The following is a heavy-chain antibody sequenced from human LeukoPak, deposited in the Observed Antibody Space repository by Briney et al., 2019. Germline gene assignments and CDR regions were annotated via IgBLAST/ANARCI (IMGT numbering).Heavy chain of an antibody. V-gene: IGHV1-2*02. Sequence: ASVKVSCKASGGTFSSYAISWVRQAPGQGLEWMGWINPNSGGTIYAQKFQGRVTMTRDTSTSTAYMELSRLRSDDTALYYCARSIELIAAAAPFDYWGQGTLVTVSS. D-gene: IGHD6-13*01. CDR1: GGTFSSYA. CDR2: INPNSGGT. J-gene: IGHJ4*02. CDR3: ARSIELIAAAAPFDY.